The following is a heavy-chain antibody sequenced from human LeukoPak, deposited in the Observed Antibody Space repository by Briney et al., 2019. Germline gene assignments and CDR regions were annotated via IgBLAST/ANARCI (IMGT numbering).Heavy chain of an antibody. Sequence: SVKVSCKASGGTFSSYAISWVRQAPGQGLEWMGGIIPIFATANYAQKFQGRVTITADKSTSTAYMELSSLRSEDTAVYYCARDRLQYYYGSGSYYNPGDAFDIWGQGTMVTVSS. CDR2: IIPIFATA. J-gene: IGHJ3*02. D-gene: IGHD3-10*01. V-gene: IGHV1-69*06. CDR3: ARDRLQYYYGSGSYYNPGDAFDI. CDR1: GGTFSSYA.